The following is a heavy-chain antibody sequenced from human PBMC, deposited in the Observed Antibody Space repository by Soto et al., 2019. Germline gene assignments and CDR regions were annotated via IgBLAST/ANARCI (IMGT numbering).Heavy chain of an antibody. J-gene: IGHJ6*02. V-gene: IGHV1-58*02. CDR3: AAGRYGRKRPYYYGMDV. D-gene: IGHD3-9*01. CDR2: IVVGSGNT. Sequence: ASVKVSCKASGFTFTSSAMQWVRQARGQRLEWIGWIVVGSGNTNYAQKFQERVTITRDMSTSTAYMELSSLRSEDTAVYYCAAGRYGRKRPYYYGMDVWGQGTTVTVSS. CDR1: GFTFTSSA.